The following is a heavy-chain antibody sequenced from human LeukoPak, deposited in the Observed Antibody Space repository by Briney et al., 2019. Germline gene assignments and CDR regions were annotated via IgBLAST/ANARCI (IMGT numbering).Heavy chain of an antibody. V-gene: IGHV1-2*02. CDR2: INPNSGGT. J-gene: IGHJ3*02. CDR1: GYTFTSYY. D-gene: IGHD2-2*01. Sequence: ASVKVSCKASGYTFTSYYMHWVRQAPGQGLEWMGWINPNSGGTNYAQKFQGRVTMTRDTSISTAYMELSRLRSDDTAVYYCARDRAIVVVPAERDAFDIWGQGTMVTVSS. CDR3: ARDRAIVVVPAERDAFDI.